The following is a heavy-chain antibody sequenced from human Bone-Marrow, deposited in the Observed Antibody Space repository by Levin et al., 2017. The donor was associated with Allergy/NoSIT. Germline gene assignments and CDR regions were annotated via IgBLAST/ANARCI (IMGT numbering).Heavy chain of an antibody. CDR2: ISSSSSYT. D-gene: IGHD1-1*01. Sequence: GESLKISCAASGFTFSDYYMSWIRQAPGKGLEWVSYISSSSSYTNYADSVKGRFTISRDNAKNSLYLQMNSLRAEDTAVYYCARGTTTSPSEDWGQGTLVTVSS. J-gene: IGHJ4*02. V-gene: IGHV3-11*03. CDR1: GFTFSDYY. CDR3: ARGTTTSPSED.